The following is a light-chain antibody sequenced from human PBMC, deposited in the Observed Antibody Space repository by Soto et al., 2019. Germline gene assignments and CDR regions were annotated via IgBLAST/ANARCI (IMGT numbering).Light chain of an antibody. V-gene: IGLV2-14*01. CDR1: ITDIGAYNY. CDR2: GVS. CDR3: SSYTSSITPDV. J-gene: IGLJ1*01. Sequence: QSALTQPASVSGSPGQSITISCTGTITDIGAYNYVSWYQQHPGKAPKLLIYGVSSRPSGVSNRFPGSKSGNAAYLTISGLQADDEAEYYCSSYTSSITPDVFGTGTKVTVL.